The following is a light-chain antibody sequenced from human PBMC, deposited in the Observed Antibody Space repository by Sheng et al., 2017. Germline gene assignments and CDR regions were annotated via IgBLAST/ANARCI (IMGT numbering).Light chain of an antibody. J-gene: IGKJ1*01. CDR1: QDISNY. CDR2: VAS. V-gene: IGKV1-9*01. CDR3: QQYNTYLT. Sequence: QVTQSPSSLSASVGDRVTITCRASQDISNYLAWYQQKPGKAPKLLISVASTLQSGVPSRFSGSGSGTDFTLTISSLQPEDFATYYCQQYNTYLTFGPGTKVEI.